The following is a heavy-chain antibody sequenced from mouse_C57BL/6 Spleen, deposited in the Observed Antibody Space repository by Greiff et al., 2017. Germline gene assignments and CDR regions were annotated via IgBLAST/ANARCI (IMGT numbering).Heavy chain of an antibody. D-gene: IGHD2-2*01. Sequence: EVKLMESGPGMVKPSQSLSLTCTVTGYSITSGYDWHWIRHFPGNKLEWMGYISYSGSTNYNPSLKSRISITHDTSTNHFFLKLNSVTTEDTATYYCARDHYGYFAYWGQGTLVTVSA. CDR1: GYSITSGYD. V-gene: IGHV3-1*01. CDR2: ISYSGST. J-gene: IGHJ3*01. CDR3: ARDHYGYFAY.